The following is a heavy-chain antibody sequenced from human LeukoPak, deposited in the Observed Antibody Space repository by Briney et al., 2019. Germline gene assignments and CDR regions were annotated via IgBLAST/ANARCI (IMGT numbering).Heavy chain of an antibody. CDR3: AKTMGAIDHDY. CDR1: GFTFSGYS. J-gene: IGHJ4*02. CDR2: VTSSGGST. D-gene: IGHD1-26*01. Sequence: GGSLRLSCAASGFTFSGYSMTWVRQAPGKGLEWVSTVTSSGGSTYYADSVKGRFTNSRDNSKNTLYLQMNSLRAEDTAVYYCAKTMGAIDHDYWGQGTLVTVSS. V-gene: IGHV3-23*01.